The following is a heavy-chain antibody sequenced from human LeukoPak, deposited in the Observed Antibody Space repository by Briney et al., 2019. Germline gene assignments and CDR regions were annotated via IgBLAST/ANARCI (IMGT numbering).Heavy chain of an antibody. J-gene: IGHJ4*02. CDR2: INQDGGET. CDR3: ATGRSCTSCYLPDY. Sequence: PGGSLRLSCAASRFTFSSYAMSWVRQAPGKGLEWVANINQDGGETYYVDSVKGRFTISRDNAKNSLYLQMNSLRAEDTAVYHCATGRSCTSCYLPDYWGQGTLVTVSS. V-gene: IGHV3-7*01. D-gene: IGHD2-2*01. CDR1: RFTFSSYA.